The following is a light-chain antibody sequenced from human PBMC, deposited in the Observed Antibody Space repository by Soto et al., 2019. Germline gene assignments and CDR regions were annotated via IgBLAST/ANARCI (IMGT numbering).Light chain of an antibody. CDR2: DVS. J-gene: IGLJ1*01. V-gene: IGLV2-14*01. CDR1: SSDVGAYNY. Sequence: QSALTQPASVSGPPGQSITISCTGTSSDVGAYNYVSWYQQHPGKAPKLMIYDVSHRPSGVSHRFSGSKSGNTASLTISGLQAEYEADYYCGSYTTSSNYVFGTGTKVTVL. CDR3: GSYTTSSNYV.